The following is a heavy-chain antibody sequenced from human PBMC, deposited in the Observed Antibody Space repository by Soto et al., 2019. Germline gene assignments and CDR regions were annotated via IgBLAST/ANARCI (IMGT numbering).Heavy chain of an antibody. Sequence: EVQLVESGGGLVQPGGSLRLSCAASGFTFSSYWMSWVRQAPGKGLEWVANIKQDGSEKYYVDSVKGRFTISRDNAKNSLYLQMNSLRAEDTAVYYCARDVGSVLYGMDVWGQGTTVTVSS. J-gene: IGHJ6*02. CDR1: GFTFSSYW. CDR3: ARDVGSVLYGMDV. D-gene: IGHD3-10*01. V-gene: IGHV3-7*01. CDR2: IKQDGSEK.